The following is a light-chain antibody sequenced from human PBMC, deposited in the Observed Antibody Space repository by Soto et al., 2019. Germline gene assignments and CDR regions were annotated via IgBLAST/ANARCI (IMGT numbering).Light chain of an antibody. V-gene: IGLV2-23*02. CDR1: SSDFGNYNL. CDR2: EVN. CDR3: CSFTSSNTHV. Sequence: QSALTQPASVSGSPGQSITISCTGTSSDFGNYNLVSWYQQHPGKVPKLILFEVNKRPSGVSGRFSGSKSGNTASLTISGLQAEDEADYYCCSFTSSNTHVFGTRTKVTVL. J-gene: IGLJ1*01.